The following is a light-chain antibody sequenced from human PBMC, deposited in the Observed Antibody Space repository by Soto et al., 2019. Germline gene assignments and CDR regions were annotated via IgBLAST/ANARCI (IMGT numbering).Light chain of an antibody. CDR3: QQYGSSPPYT. CDR2: GST. J-gene: IGKJ2*01. Sequence: EVVLTQSPGTLSLSPGERATLSCRASQSVSNNYLAWYQQKRGQSPNLLIFGSTDRATGIPDTFSGSGPGTDFTFAISRLEPEDVAVDYCQQYGSSPPYTFGQGTKLEIK. V-gene: IGKV3-20*01. CDR1: QSVSNNY.